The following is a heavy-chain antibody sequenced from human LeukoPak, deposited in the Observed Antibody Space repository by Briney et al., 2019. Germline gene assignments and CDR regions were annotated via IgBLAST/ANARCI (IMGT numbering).Heavy chain of an antibody. J-gene: IGHJ4*02. V-gene: IGHV3-74*01. D-gene: IGHD3-3*02. CDR3: ARDGILGSHDY. CDR1: GFTFSSYW. CDR2: IDSDGSST. Sequence: PGGSLRLSSAASGFTFSSYWMHWVRQAPGKGLVWVSRIDSDGSSTSYADSVKGRFTISRDNAKNTVFLQMNSLRADDTAVYYCARDGILGSHDYWGQGTLVTVSS.